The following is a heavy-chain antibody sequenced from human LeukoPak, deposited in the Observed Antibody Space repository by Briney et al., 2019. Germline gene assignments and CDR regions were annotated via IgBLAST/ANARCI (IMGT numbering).Heavy chain of an antibody. J-gene: IGHJ6*03. CDR3: ARGGLRYFDWLSGGGYYYYYMDV. V-gene: IGHV4-61*02. CDR1: GGSISSGSYY. Sequence: SQTLSLTCTVSGGSISSGSYYWSWIRQPAGKGLEWIGRIYTSGSTNYNPSLKSRVTISVDTSKNQFSLKLSSVTAADTAVYYCARGGLRYFDWLSGGGYYYYYMDVWGKGTTVTVS. CDR2: IYTSGST. D-gene: IGHD3-9*01.